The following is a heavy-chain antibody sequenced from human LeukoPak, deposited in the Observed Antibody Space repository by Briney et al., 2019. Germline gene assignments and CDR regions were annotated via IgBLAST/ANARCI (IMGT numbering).Heavy chain of an antibody. D-gene: IGHD6-13*01. V-gene: IGHV7-4-1*02. CDR1: GYTFTSYA. CDR2: INTNTGNP. J-gene: IGHJ5*02. Sequence: VASVKVSFTASGYTFTSYAMNWVRQAPGQGLEWMGWINTNTGNPTYAQGFTGRFVFSLDTSVSTAYLQISSLKAEDTAVYYCARVAYSSSSNWFDPWGQGTLVTVSS. CDR3: ARVAYSSSSNWFDP.